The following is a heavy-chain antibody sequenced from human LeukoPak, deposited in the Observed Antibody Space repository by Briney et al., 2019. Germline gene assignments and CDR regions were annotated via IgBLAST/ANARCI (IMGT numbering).Heavy chain of an antibody. Sequence: ASVWVSCKASGYTFTGFYIHWVRQAPGQGLEWMGWINPNSGGTDFAQNFQGRGTMTRDTSISTAYMELSSLRSDDTAVYYCARVGNDDSRSLAYIDYWGQGTLVTV. CDR3: ARVGNDDSRSLAYIDY. CDR2: INPNSGGT. D-gene: IGHD3-10*01. J-gene: IGHJ4*02. CDR1: GYTFTGFY. V-gene: IGHV1-2*02.